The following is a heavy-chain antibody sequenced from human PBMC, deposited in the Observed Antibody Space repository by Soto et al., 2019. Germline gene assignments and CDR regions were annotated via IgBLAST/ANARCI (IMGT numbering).Heavy chain of an antibody. CDR1: GDSVSSNSAA. CDR2: TYYRSKWYN. CDR3: ARGGGMDIVASWYYGMDV. Sequence: QVQLEQSGPGLVKPSQTLSLTCAISGDSVSSNSAAWNWIRQSPSRGLEWLGRTYYRSKWYNDYAVSVKSRITINPDTSKNQFSLQLNSVTPEDTSVYYCARGGGMDIVASWYYGMDVWGQGTTVTVSS. V-gene: IGHV6-1*01. D-gene: IGHD5-12*01. J-gene: IGHJ6*02.